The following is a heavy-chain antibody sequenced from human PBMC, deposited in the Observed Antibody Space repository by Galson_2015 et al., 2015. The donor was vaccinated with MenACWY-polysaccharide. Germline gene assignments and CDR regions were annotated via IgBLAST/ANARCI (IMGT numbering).Heavy chain of an antibody. CDR2: INPNSGGT. J-gene: IGHJ4*02. Sequence: SVKVSCKASGYTFTGYYTHWVRQAPGQGLEWMGWINPNSGGTNYAQKFQGRVTMTRDTSISTAYMELSRLRSDDTAVYYCARVQRFGEPPDYWGQGTLVTVSS. D-gene: IGHD3-10*01. CDR3: ARVQRFGEPPDY. CDR1: GYTFTGYY. V-gene: IGHV1-2*02.